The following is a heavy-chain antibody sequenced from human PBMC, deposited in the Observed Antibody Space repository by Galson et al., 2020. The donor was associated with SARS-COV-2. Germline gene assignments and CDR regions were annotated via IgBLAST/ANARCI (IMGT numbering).Heavy chain of an antibody. J-gene: IGHJ4*02. CDR1: GGSISSYY. V-gene: IGHV4-59*01. CDR2: IYYSGST. Sequence: SETLSLTCTVSGGSISSYYWSWIRQPPGKGLEWIGYIYYSGSTNYNPSLKSRVTISVDTSKNQFSLKLSSVTAADTAVYYCARARGSSYPFDYWGQGTLVTVSS. D-gene: IGHD6-6*01. CDR3: ARARGSSYPFDY.